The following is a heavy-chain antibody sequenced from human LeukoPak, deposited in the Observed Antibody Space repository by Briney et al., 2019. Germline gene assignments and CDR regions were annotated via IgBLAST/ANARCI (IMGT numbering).Heavy chain of an antibody. J-gene: IGHJ3*02. Sequence: GGSLRLSCAASGFTVSSNYMGWVRQAPGKGLEWVSVIYSGGSTYYADSVKGRFTISRDNSKNTLYLQMNSLRAEDTAVYYCAKIRARYNWKVGAFDIWGQGTMVTVSS. V-gene: IGHV3-53*01. CDR2: IYSGGST. CDR1: GFTVSSNY. CDR3: AKIRARYNWKVGAFDI. D-gene: IGHD1-1*01.